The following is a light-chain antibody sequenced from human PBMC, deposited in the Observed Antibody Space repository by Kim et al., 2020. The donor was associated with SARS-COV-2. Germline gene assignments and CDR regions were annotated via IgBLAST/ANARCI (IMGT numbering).Light chain of an antibody. CDR1: SSDVGGYNY. CDR2: DVS. V-gene: IGLV2-14*03. J-gene: IGLJ1*01. CDR3: SSYTSSSTYV. Sequence: GQSITISCTGTSSDVGGYNYVSWYQQHPGKAPKLMFYDVSNRPSGVSNRFSGSKSGNAASLTISGLQAEDEADYYCSSYTSSSTYVFGTGTKVTVL.